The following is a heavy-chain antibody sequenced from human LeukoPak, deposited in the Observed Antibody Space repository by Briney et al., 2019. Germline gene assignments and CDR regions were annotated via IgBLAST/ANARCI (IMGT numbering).Heavy chain of an antibody. J-gene: IGHJ4*02. CDR3: ARSTFGGVIAYDY. Sequence: GGSLRLSCAASGFTFSSYSMNWVRQAPGKGLEWVSYISSSGSTIYYADSVKGRFTISRDNAKNSLYLQMNSLRAEDTAVYYCARSTFGGVIAYDYWGQGTLVTVSS. CDR2: ISSSGSTI. CDR1: GFTFSSYS. D-gene: IGHD3-16*02. V-gene: IGHV3-48*04.